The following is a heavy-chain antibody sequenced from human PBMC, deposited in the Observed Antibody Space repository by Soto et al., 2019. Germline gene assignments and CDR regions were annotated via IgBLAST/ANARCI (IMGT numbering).Heavy chain of an antibody. CDR2: IYSGGST. J-gene: IGHJ6*02. CDR3: ARDRWQKADKGTYGMDV. D-gene: IGHD1-1*01. Sequence: EVQLVETGGGLIQPGGSLRLSCAASGFTVSSNYMSWVRQAPGKGLEWVSVIYSGGSTYYADSVKGRFTISRDNSKNTLYLQMNSLRAEDTAVYYCARDRWQKADKGTYGMDVWGQGTTVTVSS. V-gene: IGHV3-53*02. CDR1: GFTVSSNY.